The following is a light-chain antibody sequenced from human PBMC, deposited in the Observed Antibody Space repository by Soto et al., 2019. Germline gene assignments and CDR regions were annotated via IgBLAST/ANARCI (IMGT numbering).Light chain of an antibody. Sequence: DIVMTQSPDSLAVSLGERATINCKSSQSVLYSSNNKNYVAWYQQKPGQPPKLLIYWASTRESGVPDRFSGGGSGTDFTLTISSLQAEDVAVYFCHQYYRNPRTFGPGTKVDIK. CDR2: WAS. V-gene: IGKV4-1*01. J-gene: IGKJ3*01. CDR3: HQYYRNPRT. CDR1: QSVLYSSNNKNY.